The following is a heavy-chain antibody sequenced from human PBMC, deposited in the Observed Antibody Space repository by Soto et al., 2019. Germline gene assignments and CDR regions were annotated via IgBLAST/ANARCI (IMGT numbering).Heavy chain of an antibody. J-gene: IGHJ4*02. Sequence: QVQLVQSGAEVKKPGSSVKVSCKASGGTFSSYTISWVRQAPGQGLEWMGRIIPILGIANYAQKFQCRVTITADKSTSTAYMELSSLRSEDTAVYYCARGRIAATLDYWGQGTLVTVSS. CDR1: GGTFSSYT. CDR3: ARGRIAATLDY. CDR2: IIPILGIA. V-gene: IGHV1-69*02. D-gene: IGHD6-13*01.